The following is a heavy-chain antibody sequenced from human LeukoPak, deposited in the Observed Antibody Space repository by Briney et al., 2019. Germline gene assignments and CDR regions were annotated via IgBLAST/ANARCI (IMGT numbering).Heavy chain of an antibody. V-gene: IGHV3-74*01. CDR2: INSDGSST. Sequence: PGGSLRLSCAASGFTFSSYWMHWVRQAPGKGLVWVSRINSDGSSTSYADSVKGRFTISRDNAKNTLYLQMNSLRAEDTAVYYCASSIGFRPWDAFDIWGQGTMVAVSS. CDR1: GFTFSSYW. CDR3: ASSIGFRPWDAFDI. J-gene: IGHJ3*02. D-gene: IGHD3-10*01.